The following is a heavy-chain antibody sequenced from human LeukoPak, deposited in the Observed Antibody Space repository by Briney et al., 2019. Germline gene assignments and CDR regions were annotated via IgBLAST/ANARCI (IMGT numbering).Heavy chain of an antibody. CDR2: IYYSGST. Sequence: SETLSLTCTVSGGSISSGDYYWSWIRQPPGKGLEWIGYIYYSGSTYYNPSPKSRVTISVGTSKNQFSLKLSSVTAADTAVYYCARAMKDAFDIWGQGTMVTVSS. V-gene: IGHV4-30-4*01. CDR3: ARAMKDAFDI. CDR1: GGSISSGDYY. J-gene: IGHJ3*02.